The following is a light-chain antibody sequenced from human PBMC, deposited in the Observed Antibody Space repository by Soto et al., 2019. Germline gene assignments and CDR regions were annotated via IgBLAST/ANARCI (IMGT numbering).Light chain of an antibody. CDR3: QQYNSYSYT. CDR2: KAS. CDR1: QSVSSW. V-gene: IGKV1-5*03. Sequence: DIPMILSPSTLSASVGDRVTITCRASQSVSSWLAWYQQKPGKAPKLLIYKASSLQGGVPSRFSGSGSGTEFSLTISSLQPDDFASYYCQQYNSYSYTFGQGTKLEIK. J-gene: IGKJ2*01.